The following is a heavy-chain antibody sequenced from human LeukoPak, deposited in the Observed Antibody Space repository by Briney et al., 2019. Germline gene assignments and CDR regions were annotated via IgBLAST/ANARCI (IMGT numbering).Heavy chain of an antibody. CDR3: ARVLSPITIFGVVTPPPDY. CDR1: GYTFTGYY. CDR2: INPNSGGT. Sequence: GASVKVSCKASGYTFTGYYMHWVRQAPGQGLEWMGWINPNSGGTNYAQKFQGRVTMTRDTSISTAYMELSRLRSDDTAVYYCARVLSPITIFGVVTPPPDYWGQGTLVTVSS. J-gene: IGHJ4*02. D-gene: IGHD3-3*01. V-gene: IGHV1-2*02.